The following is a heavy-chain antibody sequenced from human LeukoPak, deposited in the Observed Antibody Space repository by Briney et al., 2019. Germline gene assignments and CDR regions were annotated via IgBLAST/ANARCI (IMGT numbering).Heavy chain of an antibody. J-gene: IGHJ4*02. CDR3: ANKVYCSTTSCYHAGF. V-gene: IGHV4-34*01. Sequence: ASETLSLTCAVYGGSFSGDYWSWVRQPPGKGLEWIGEIYHSGTTNYNPSLKSRVTISMDTSKNQFSLNLRSVTAADTAVYYCANKVYCSTTSCYHAGFWGQGTLVTVSS. CDR1: GGSFSGDY. CDR2: IYHSGTT. D-gene: IGHD2-2*01.